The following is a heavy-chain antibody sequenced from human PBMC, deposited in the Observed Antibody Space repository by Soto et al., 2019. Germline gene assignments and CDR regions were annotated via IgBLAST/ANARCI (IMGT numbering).Heavy chain of an antibody. CDR3: ARQLTGTTIPFDY. CDR2: INAANGKT. CDR1: GYTFSNYA. Sequence: QVQLVQSGAEVKKPGASVKVSCKASGYTFSNYAIHWVRQAPGQRLEWMGWINAANGKTQYSQKFQGRVTITRDTXASTAYMDLSSLRSEDTAVYYCARQLTGTTIPFDYWGQGTLVTVSS. V-gene: IGHV1-3*01. D-gene: IGHD1-20*01. J-gene: IGHJ4*02.